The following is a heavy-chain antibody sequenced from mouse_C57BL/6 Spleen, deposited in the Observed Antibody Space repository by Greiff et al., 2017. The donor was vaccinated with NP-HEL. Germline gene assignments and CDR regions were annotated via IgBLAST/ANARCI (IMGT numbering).Heavy chain of an antibody. CDR1: GYTFTSYW. Sequence: QVQLQQPGAELVMPGASVKLSCKASGYTFTSYWMHWVKQRPGQGLEWIGEIDPSDSYTNYNHKFKGKSTLTVDKSSSTAYMQLSSLTSEDSAVYYCARCGYSNHFDYWGQGTTLTVSS. D-gene: IGHD2-5*01. CDR3: ARCGYSNHFDY. J-gene: IGHJ2*01. CDR2: IDPSDSYT. V-gene: IGHV1-69*01.